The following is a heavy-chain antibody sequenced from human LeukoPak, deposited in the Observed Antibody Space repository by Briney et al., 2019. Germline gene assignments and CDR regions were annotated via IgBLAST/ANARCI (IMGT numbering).Heavy chain of an antibody. CDR1: GFTVSSNY. Sequence: GGSLRLSCAGSGFTVSSNYMSWVRQAPGKGLEWVSVIYSGGSTYYADSVKGRFTISRDNSKNTVYLQMNSLRVEDTAVYYCASKAYYDSAGYYSDGFDIWGRGTMVTVSS. D-gene: IGHD3-22*01. J-gene: IGHJ3*02. V-gene: IGHV3-66*01. CDR3: ASKAYYDSAGYYSDGFDI. CDR2: IYSGGST.